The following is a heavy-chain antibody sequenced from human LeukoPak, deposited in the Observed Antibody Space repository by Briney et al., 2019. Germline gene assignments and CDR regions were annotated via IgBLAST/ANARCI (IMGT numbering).Heavy chain of an antibody. D-gene: IGHD2-2*01. CDR2: ISSGGTTI. CDR1: GFTFTSYS. Sequence: GGSLRLSCAASGFTFTSYSMNWVRQAPGKGLEWVSFISSGGTTIYYADSVKGRFTISRDNAKNSLYLQMNTLTDEDTAVYYCARPVSSSEGFDYWGQGTLVTVSS. CDR3: ARPVSSSEGFDY. V-gene: IGHV3-48*02. J-gene: IGHJ4*02.